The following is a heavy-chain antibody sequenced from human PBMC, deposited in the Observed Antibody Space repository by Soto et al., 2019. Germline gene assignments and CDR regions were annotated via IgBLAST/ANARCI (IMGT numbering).Heavy chain of an antibody. CDR1: GFTFSSYA. Sequence: PVGSLRLSCAASGFTFSSYAMSWVRQAPGKGLEWVSAISGSGGSTYYADSVKGRFTISRDNSKNTLYLQMNSLRAEDTAVYYCAKVPSWAVVVVILYFDYWGQGTLVTVSS. CDR2: ISGSGGST. D-gene: IGHD3-22*01. CDR3: AKVPSWAVVVVILYFDY. J-gene: IGHJ4*02. V-gene: IGHV3-23*01.